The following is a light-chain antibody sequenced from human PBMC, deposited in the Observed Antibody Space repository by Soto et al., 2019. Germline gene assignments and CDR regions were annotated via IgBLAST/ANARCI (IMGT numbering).Light chain of an antibody. Sequence: IVLTQSPGTLSLSPGERATISCRASQSITSNYLAWYQQKPGQAPRLLIYGASNTATGIPDRFSGSGSETDFTLTIRRLEPEDFAVYFCQHEGAFGPGTKVEIK. CDR1: QSITSNY. CDR3: QHEGA. V-gene: IGKV3-20*01. J-gene: IGKJ3*01. CDR2: GAS.